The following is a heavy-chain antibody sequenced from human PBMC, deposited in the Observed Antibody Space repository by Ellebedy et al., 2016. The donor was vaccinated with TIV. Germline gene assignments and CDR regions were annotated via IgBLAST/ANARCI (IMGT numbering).Heavy chain of an antibody. V-gene: IGHV4-30-2*01. CDR2: VYHSGGT. Sequence: SETLSLXXAVSGASISSDGFPWSWIRQPPGKGLEWMGHVYHSGGTYYNPSLNSRIIITLETSKNQFSLKLGSVTAADTAVYFCARTVPDAKAAFDSWGQGTLVTVSS. D-gene: IGHD2-8*01. J-gene: IGHJ4*02. CDR3: ARTVPDAKAAFDS. CDR1: GASISSDGFP.